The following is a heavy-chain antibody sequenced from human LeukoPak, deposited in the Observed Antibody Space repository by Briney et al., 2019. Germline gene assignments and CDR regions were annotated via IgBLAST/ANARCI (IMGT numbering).Heavy chain of an antibody. J-gene: IGHJ5*02. Sequence: PGGSLRLSCAASGFSFSTYSFSWVRQAPGKGLEWVSGIGASGGDTFYADSVKGRFTISRDNSKNTLSLQMNSLRVEDTAIYYCAKDVRRCNGACTWGQGTLVTVSS. D-gene: IGHD2-8*01. CDR2: IGASGGDT. CDR1: GFSFSTYS. CDR3: AKDVRRCNGACT. V-gene: IGHV3-23*01.